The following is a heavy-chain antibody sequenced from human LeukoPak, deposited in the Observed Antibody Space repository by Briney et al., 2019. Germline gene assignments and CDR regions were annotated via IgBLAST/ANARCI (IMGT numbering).Heavy chain of an antibody. CDR2: INPNSGGT. J-gene: IGHJ4*02. D-gene: IGHD3-3*01. CDR1: GHIFTGYY. CDR3: AREGSFGVVTPPDY. Sequence: ASVKVSRKASGHIFTGYYLHWVRQAPGQGLEWMGWINPNSGGTNYAQKFQGRVTMTRDTSISTAYMELSRLRSDDTAVYYCAREGSFGVVTPPDYWGQGTLVTVSS. V-gene: IGHV1-2*02.